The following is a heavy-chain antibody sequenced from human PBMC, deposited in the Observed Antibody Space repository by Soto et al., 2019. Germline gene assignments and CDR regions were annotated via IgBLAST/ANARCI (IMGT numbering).Heavy chain of an antibody. J-gene: IGHJ4*02. CDR3: ARTAYSSSSLGY. CDR1: GASVSSGSYY. CDR2: IYSSGST. V-gene: IGHV4-61*01. Sequence: SETLSLTCTVSGASVSSGSYYWSWIRQPPGKGVEWIGYIYSSGSTNYNSSLKSRVTISIDTSKNQFSLELSSVTAADTAGYYCARTAYSSSSLGYWGQGTLVTVSS. D-gene: IGHD6-6*01.